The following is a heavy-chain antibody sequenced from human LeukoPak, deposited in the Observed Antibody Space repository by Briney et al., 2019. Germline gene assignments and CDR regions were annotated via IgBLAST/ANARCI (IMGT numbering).Heavy chain of an antibody. V-gene: IGHV3-23*01. Sequence: PGGSLRLSCAASGFSFSNYAMSWVRQAPGKGLEWVSTISTSGGSTYYADSVKGRFTISRDNSKNTLWLQMNSLRAEDTAVYYCAKLYYDSSGLLFGDYWGQGTLVTVSS. D-gene: IGHD3-22*01. CDR1: GFSFSNYA. J-gene: IGHJ4*02. CDR2: ISTSGGST. CDR3: AKLYYDSSGLLFGDY.